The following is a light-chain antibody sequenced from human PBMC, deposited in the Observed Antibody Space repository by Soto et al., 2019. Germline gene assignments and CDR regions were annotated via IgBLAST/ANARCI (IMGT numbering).Light chain of an antibody. Sequence: QSVLTQPPSASGTPGQRVTIFCSGSSSNIGSNSVNWYQQVPGTAPKLLIYSNNQRPSGVPDRFSGSKSGTSASLAISGLQSEDEAAYYCATWDDSLNGLFGGGTKVTVL. CDR3: ATWDDSLNGL. V-gene: IGLV1-44*01. CDR2: SNN. J-gene: IGLJ2*01. CDR1: SSNIGSNS.